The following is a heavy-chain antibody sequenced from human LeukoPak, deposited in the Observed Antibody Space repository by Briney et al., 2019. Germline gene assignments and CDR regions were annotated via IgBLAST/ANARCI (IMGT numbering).Heavy chain of an antibody. CDR1: GGSISSGSYY. CDR3: AARGYSYGV. D-gene: IGHD5-18*01. CDR2: IYTSGST. J-gene: IGHJ4*02. V-gene: IGHV4-61*02. Sequence: SETLSLTCTVSGGSISSGSYYWSWIRQPAGEGLEWIGRIYTSGSTNYNPSLKSRVTISVDTSKNQFSLKLSSVTAADTAVYYCAARGYSYGVWGQGTLVTVSS.